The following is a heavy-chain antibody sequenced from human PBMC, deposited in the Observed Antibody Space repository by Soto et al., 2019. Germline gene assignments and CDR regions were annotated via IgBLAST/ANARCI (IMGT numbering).Heavy chain of an antibody. V-gene: IGHV3-15*01. D-gene: IGHD6-19*01. Sequence: PGGSLRLSCAASGFTFSNAWMSWVRQAPGKGLEWVGRIKSKTDGGTTDYAAPVKGRFTISRDDSKNTLYLQMNSLKTEDTAVYYCTTDHGESSGYEALTPLAVAGLGYWGQGTLVTVSS. CDR2: IKSKTDGGTT. CDR3: TTDHGESSGYEALTPLAVAGLGY. J-gene: IGHJ4*02. CDR1: GFTFSNAW.